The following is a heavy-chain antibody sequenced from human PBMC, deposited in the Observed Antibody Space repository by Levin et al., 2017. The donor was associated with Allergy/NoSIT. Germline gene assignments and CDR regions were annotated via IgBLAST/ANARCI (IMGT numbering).Heavy chain of an antibody. J-gene: IGHJ6*02. Sequence: QPGGSLRLSCAASGFTFGNYAMSWVRQAPGKGLEWVSAISGSGGSTYYADSVKGRFTISRDNSKNTLYLQMNSLRAEDTAVYYCAKGGTYYYGSGSYFPYYYYYYGMDVWGQGTTVTVSS. CDR2: ISGSGGST. D-gene: IGHD3-10*01. CDR3: AKGGTYYYGSGSYFPYYYYYYGMDV. CDR1: GFTFGNYA. V-gene: IGHV3-23*01.